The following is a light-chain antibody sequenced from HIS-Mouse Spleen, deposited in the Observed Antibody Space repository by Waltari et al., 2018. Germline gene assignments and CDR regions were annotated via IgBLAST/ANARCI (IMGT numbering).Light chain of an antibody. CDR2: WAS. V-gene: IGKV4-1*01. CDR1: QSVLYSSNNKNY. Sequence: DIVMTQSPDSLAVSLGERATINCKSSQSVLYSSNNKNYLAWYQQKPGQPPKLLIYWASTRKSGVPDRFSGSGSGKDFTLTISSLQAEDVAVYYCQQYYSTPYTFGQGTKLEIK. J-gene: IGKJ2*01. CDR3: QQYYSTPYT.